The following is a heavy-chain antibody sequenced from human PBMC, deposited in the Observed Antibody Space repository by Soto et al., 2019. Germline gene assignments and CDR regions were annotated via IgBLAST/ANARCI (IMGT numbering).Heavy chain of an antibody. CDR2: INHSGST. Sequence: PSETLSLTCAVYGGSFSGYYWSWIRQPPGTGLEWIGEINHSGSTNYNPSLKSRVTISVDTSKNQFSLKLSSVTAADTAVYYCARVGLYCSGGSCYPTIRYYYYYMDVWGKGTTVTVSS. V-gene: IGHV4-34*01. D-gene: IGHD2-15*01. CDR1: GGSFSGYY. CDR3: ARVGLYCSGGSCYPTIRYYYYYMDV. J-gene: IGHJ6*03.